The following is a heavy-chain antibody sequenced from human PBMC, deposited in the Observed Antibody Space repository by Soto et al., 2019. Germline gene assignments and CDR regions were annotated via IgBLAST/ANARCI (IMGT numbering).Heavy chain of an antibody. D-gene: IGHD1-26*01. CDR3: VRLIGNSWLDF. CDR2: TYYRSKWYN. Sequence: QVQLQQSEPGLVKPSQTLSLTCAISGDSVSSSSVTWNWIRQSPSRGLEWLGRTYYRSKWYNDYEESVKSRITITPDTSKNQFSLHLNSVTPEDTAVYYCVRLIGNSWLDFWGQGTLVTVSS. CDR1: GDSVSSSSVT. J-gene: IGHJ5*01. V-gene: IGHV6-1*01.